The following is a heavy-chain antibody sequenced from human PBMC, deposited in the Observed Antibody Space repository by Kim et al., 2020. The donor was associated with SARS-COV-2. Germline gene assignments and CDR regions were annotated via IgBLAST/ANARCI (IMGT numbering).Heavy chain of an antibody. V-gene: IGHV3-33*06. CDR3: ANGGSSSSWAHLY. Sequence: GGSLRLSCAASGFTFSSYGMHWVRQAPGKGLEWVAVIWYDGCKKYYVDSVKGRFTISRDNSKNTLYLQMNSLRAEDTAVYYCANGGSSSSWAHLYWGQGT. D-gene: IGHD2-2*01. CDR2: IWYDGCKK. CDR1: GFTFSSYG. J-gene: IGHJ4*02.